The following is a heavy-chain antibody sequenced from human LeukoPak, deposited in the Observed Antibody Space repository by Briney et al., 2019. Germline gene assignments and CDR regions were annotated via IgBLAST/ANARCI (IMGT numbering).Heavy chain of an antibody. D-gene: IGHD4-23*01. CDR2: IYYSGST. CDR3: ASYYGGNSGSDY. Sequence: PSETLSLTCTVSGGSISSSSYYWGWIRQPPWKGLEWIGSIYYSGSTYYNPSLKSRVTISVDTSKNQFSLKLSSVTAADTAVYYCASYYGGNSGSDYWRQGTLVTVSS. J-gene: IGHJ4*02. V-gene: IGHV4-39*01. CDR1: GGSISSSSYY.